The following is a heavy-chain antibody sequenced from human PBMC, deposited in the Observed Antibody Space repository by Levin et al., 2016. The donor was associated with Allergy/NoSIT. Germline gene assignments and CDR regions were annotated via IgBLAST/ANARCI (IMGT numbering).Heavy chain of an antibody. J-gene: IGHJ5*01. CDR3: ARGPVDDLGPWFDS. CDR2: IRYISTNM. D-gene: IGHD1-26*01. V-gene: IGHV3-21*01. Sequence: GGSLRLSCAASGFTFSSHSMNWVRQAPGKGLEWVSTIRYISTNMHHSDSVKGRFTISRDNTKNSLYLQMNSLRVEDTAVYYCARGPVDDLGPWFDSWGPGTLVIVSS. CDR1: GFTFSSHS.